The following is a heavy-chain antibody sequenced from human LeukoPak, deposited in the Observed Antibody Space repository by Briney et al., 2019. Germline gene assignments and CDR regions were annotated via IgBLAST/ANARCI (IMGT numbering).Heavy chain of an antibody. Sequence: GGSLRLSCAASGFTFSTYGMHWVRQAPGKGLEWVSLIRYDGGNKYYADSVKGRFTISRDNSKNTLYLQMNSLSAEDTAVYYCVKDPCGDYLRYFDYWGQGTLVTVS. CDR3: VKDPCGDYLRYFDY. CDR1: GFTFSTYG. CDR2: IRYDGGNK. J-gene: IGHJ4*02. V-gene: IGHV3-30*02. D-gene: IGHD4-17*01.